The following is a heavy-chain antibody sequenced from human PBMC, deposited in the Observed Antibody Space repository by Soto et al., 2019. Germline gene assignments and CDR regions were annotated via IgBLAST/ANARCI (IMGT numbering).Heavy chain of an antibody. Sequence: ASGFTFSGYGMHWVRQAPGKGLEWVAFIWHDGGNKFYAESVKGRFTISRDNSKNTLYLQMTSLSAEDTAMYYCARDGDVNTGFGKDYWGQGTLVTVSS. V-gene: IGHV3-33*08. CDR1: GFTFSGYG. D-gene: IGHD3-16*01. J-gene: IGHJ4*02. CDR3: ARDGDVNTGFGKDY. CDR2: IWHDGGNK.